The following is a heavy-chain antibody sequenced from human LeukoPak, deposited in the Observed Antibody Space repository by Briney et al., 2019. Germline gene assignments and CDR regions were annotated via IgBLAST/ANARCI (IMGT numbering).Heavy chain of an antibody. J-gene: IGHJ4*02. CDR2: MNPNSGNT. CDR3: ARSWADYGASLIDY. V-gene: IGHV1-8*01. D-gene: IGHD4-17*01. Sequence: ASVTVSYTASGYTFTIYDINWVRQAPGQGLEWMGWMNPNSGNTGYAQKFQGRVTMTRNTSISTAYMELSSLRSEDTAVYYCARSWADYGASLIDYWGQGTLVTVSS. CDR1: GYTFTIYD.